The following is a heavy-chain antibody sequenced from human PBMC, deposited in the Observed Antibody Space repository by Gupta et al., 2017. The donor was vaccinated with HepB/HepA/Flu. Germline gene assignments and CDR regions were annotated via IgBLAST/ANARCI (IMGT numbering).Heavy chain of an antibody. CDR3: ARQQYGSGTKGDSFDY. J-gene: IGHJ4*02. CDR1: GGSFSGYY. CDR2: INHSGST. Sequence: QVQLQQWGAGLLKPSETLSLTCAVYGGSFSGYYWSWIRQPPGKGLEWIGEINHSGSTNYNPYLKSRVTISVDTSKNQFSLKLSSVTAADTAVYYCARQQYGSGTKGDSFDYWGQGTLVTVSS. V-gene: IGHV4-34*01. D-gene: IGHD3-10*01.